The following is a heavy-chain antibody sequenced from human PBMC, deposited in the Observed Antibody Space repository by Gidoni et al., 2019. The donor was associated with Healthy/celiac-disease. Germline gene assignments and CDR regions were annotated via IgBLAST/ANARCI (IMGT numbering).Heavy chain of an antibody. Sequence: QVQLQESGPGLVKPSQTLSLTFTVSGGSISSCSYYCSWIRQPAGKGLEWIGRIYTSGSTNYNTSLKSRVTISVDTSKNQFSLKLSSVTAADTAVYYCARDSRGMIVVVTRCDYWGQGTLVTVSS. CDR3: ARDSRGMIVVVTRCDY. CDR1: GGSISSCSYY. V-gene: IGHV4-61*02. J-gene: IGHJ4*02. CDR2: IYTSGST. D-gene: IGHD3-22*01.